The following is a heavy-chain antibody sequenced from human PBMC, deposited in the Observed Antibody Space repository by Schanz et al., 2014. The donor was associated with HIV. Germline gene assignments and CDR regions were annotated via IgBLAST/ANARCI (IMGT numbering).Heavy chain of an antibody. CDR3: ARYLGGDDGDFYFDY. CDR1: GYTFTGYY. Sequence: QVQLVQSGAEVKEPGASVKVSCKASGYTFTGYYMHWVRQAPGQGLEWLGGVIPFFGRANYAQNIQGRVKITADKSTSTAYMELSSLRSEDTAVYYCARYLGGDDGDFYFDYWGQGTLVTVSS. D-gene: IGHD4-17*01. V-gene: IGHV1-69*06. J-gene: IGHJ4*02. CDR2: VIPFFGRA.